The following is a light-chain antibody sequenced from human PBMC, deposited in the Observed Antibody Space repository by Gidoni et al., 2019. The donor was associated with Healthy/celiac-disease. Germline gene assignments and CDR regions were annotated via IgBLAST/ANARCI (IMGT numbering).Light chain of an antibody. V-gene: IGKV1-9*01. CDR1: QGISSY. CDR3: QQLNSYLAGFT. J-gene: IGKJ3*01. Sequence: DIQLTQSPSFRSASVGDRVTITCRASQGISSYLAWYQQKPGKAPKLLIYAASTLQSGVPSRFSGSGSGTEFPLAIVSLQPEDFATYYCQQLNSYLAGFTFGPGTKVDIK. CDR2: AAS.